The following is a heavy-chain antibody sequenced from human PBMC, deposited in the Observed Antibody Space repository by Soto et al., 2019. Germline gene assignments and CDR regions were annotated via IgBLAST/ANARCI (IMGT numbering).Heavy chain of an antibody. CDR3: ARGHYGDGLG. CDR2: IRYDGSER. V-gene: IGHV3-7*05. J-gene: IGHJ4*02. D-gene: IGHD4-17*01. Sequence: EVQLVESGGGLVQPGGSLRLSCAASGFTFSNFWMTWVRQPPGKGLEWVANIRYDGSERYNVDSVKGRFTISRDNAKNSRYLQMNSLRVEDTAMYSCARGHYGDGLGWGQGTQVTVSS. CDR1: GFTFSNFW.